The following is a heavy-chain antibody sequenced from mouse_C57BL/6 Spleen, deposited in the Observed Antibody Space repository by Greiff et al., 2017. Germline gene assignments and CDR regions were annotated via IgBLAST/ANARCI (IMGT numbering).Heavy chain of an antibody. CDR3: ERDYYGSSHYWCFDV. J-gene: IGHJ1*03. CDR2: INYDCSST. D-gene: IGHD1-1*01. CDR1: GFTFSDYY. V-gene: IGHV5-16*01. Sequence: EVLLVQSEGGLVQPGSSMKLSCTASGFTFSDYYMAWVRQVPEQGLEWVAKINYDCSSTYYLDSLKSRFTFSRDNAKNILYLQMSSLRSEDTATYYCERDYYGSSHYWCFDVWGTGTTVTVSS.